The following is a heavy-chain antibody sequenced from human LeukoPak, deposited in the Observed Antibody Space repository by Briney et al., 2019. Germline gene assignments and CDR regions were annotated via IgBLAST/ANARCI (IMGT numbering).Heavy chain of an antibody. CDR1: GFSFSNSW. V-gene: IGHV3-74*01. CDR3: AKRVPYSSSSVYFDK. CDR2: INSDGTTT. J-gene: IGHJ4*02. D-gene: IGHD6-6*01. Sequence: GGSLRPSCAASGFSFSNSWMHWVRQAPGKGLVWVSRINSDGTTTYYADSVKGRFTISRDNSKNTLYLQVNSLRTDDTAVYYCAKRVPYSSSSVYFDKWGQGTPVTVSS.